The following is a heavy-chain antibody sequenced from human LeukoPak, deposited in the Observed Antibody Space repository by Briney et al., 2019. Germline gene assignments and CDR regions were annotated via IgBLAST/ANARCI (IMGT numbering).Heavy chain of an antibody. V-gene: IGHV3-30*04. CDR3: ARGRPRTHIVVVTEEIGIDY. D-gene: IGHD2-21*02. CDR1: GFTFSSYA. CDR2: ISYDGSNK. J-gene: IGHJ4*02. Sequence: GGSLRLSCAASGFTFSSYAMHWVCQAPGKGLEWVAVISYDGSNKYYADSVKGRFTISRDNSKNTLYLQMNSLRAEDTAVYYCARGRPRTHIVVVTEEIGIDYWGQGTLVTVSS.